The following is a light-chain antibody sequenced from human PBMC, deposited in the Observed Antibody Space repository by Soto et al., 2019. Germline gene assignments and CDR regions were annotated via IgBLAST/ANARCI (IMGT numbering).Light chain of an antibody. CDR1: SSDVGGYSY. J-gene: IGLJ2*01. CDR3: SSYTSSSSVI. Sequence: QSALTQPDSVSGSPGQSITISCTGTSSDVGGYSYVSWYQHHPGKAPKLMIYDVSNRPSGVSNRFSGSKSGNTASLTISGLQAEDEADYYCSSYTSSSSVIFGGGTKLTVL. CDR2: DVS. V-gene: IGLV2-14*03.